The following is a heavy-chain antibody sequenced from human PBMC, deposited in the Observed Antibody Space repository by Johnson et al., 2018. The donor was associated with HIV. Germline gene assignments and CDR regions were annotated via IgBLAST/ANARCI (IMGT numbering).Heavy chain of an antibody. CDR3: AREKPRLVQGVLVAFDI. Sequence: VQLVESGGGLVQPGGSLRLSCAASGFTFSSYWMSWVRQAPGKGLEWVANIKQEGSEKYYVDSVKGRFTISRDNAKKSLFLLMNSLRAEDTAVYYCAREKPRLVQGVLVAFDIWGQGTMVTVSS. D-gene: IGHD3-10*01. CDR1: GFTFSSYW. V-gene: IGHV3-7*05. J-gene: IGHJ3*02. CDR2: IKQEGSEK.